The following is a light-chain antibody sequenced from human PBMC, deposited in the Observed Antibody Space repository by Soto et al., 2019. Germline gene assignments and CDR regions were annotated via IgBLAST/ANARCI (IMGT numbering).Light chain of an antibody. Sequence: DIVLTQSPGTLSLSPGERATLSCRASRSVSSTYLAWYQHKPGQAPRLLIYGTSSRATGIPDRFSGSGSGTDFSLTISRLEPEDFAVYYCHQYGGSPGTFGGGTKVRSN. CDR2: GTS. V-gene: IGKV3-20*01. CDR3: HQYGGSPGT. CDR1: RSVSSTY. J-gene: IGKJ4*01.